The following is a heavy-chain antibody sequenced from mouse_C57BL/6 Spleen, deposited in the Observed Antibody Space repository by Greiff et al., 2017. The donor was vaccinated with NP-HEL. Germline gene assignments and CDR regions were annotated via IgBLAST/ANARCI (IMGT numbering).Heavy chain of an antibody. Sequence: QVQLKESGPGILQPSQTLSLTCSFSGFSLSTFGMGVGWIRQPSGKGLEWLAHIWWDDDKYYNPALKSRLTISKDTSKNQVFLKIANVDTADTATYYCARNPLITTVVASRDYYAMDYWGQGTSVTVSS. D-gene: IGHD1-1*01. V-gene: IGHV8-8*01. J-gene: IGHJ4*01. CDR1: GFSLSTFGMG. CDR3: ARNPLITTVVASRDYYAMDY. CDR2: IWWDDDK.